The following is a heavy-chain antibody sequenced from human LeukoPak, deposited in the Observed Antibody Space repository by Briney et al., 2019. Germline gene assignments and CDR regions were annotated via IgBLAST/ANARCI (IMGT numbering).Heavy chain of an antibody. CDR3: ARVRYCSSTSCYDYYYGMDV. D-gene: IGHD2-2*01. J-gene: IGHJ6*02. Sequence: ASVKVSCKASGYTFTGYYMQWVRQAPGQGLEWMGWINPNSGGTNYAQKFQGRVTMTRDTSISTAYMELSRLRSDDTAVYYCARVRYCSSTSCYDYYYGMDVWGQGTTVTVSS. CDR1: GYTFTGYY. V-gene: IGHV1-2*02. CDR2: INPNSGGT.